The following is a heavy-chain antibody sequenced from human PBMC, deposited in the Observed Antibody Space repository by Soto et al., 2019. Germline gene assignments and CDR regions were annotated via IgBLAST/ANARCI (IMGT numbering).Heavy chain of an antibody. V-gene: IGHV3-30-3*01. D-gene: IGHD3-16*01. J-gene: IGHJ3*02. CDR2: ISYDGSNK. CDR3: AREGGLI. Sequence: GGSLRLSCADSGFTFSSYAMHWVRQAPGKGLEWVAVISYDGSNKYYADFVKGRFTISRDNSKNTLYLQMNSLRAEDTAVYYCAREGGLIWGQGTMVTVSS. CDR1: GFTFSSYA.